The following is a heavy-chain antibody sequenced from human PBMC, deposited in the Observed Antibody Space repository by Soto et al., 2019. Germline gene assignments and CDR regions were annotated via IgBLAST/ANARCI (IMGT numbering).Heavy chain of an antibody. V-gene: IGHV3-9*01. D-gene: IGHD2-2*01. Sequence: EVQLVESGGGLVQPGRSLRLSCAASGFTFDDYAMHWVRQAPGKGLEWVSGISWNSGSIGYADSVKGRFTISRDNAKNSLYLQMNSLRAEDTALYYCAKDMYRYCISTSCYPVDYWGQGTLVTVSS. CDR3: AKDMYRYCISTSCYPVDY. CDR1: GFTFDDYA. J-gene: IGHJ4*02. CDR2: ISWNSGSI.